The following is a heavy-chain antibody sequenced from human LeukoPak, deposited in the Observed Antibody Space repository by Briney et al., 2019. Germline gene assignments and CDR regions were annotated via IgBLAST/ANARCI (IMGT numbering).Heavy chain of an antibody. D-gene: IGHD6-13*01. CDR1: GFTLSSYW. CDR3: ATDTGYSSSWYEGYYFDY. CDR2: INSDGSST. Sequence: GGSLRLSCAASGFTLSSYWMHWVRQAPGKGLVWVSRINSDGSSTSDADSVKGRFTISRDNAKNTLYLQMNSLRAEDTAVYYCATDTGYSSSWYEGYYFDYWGQGTLVTVSS. V-gene: IGHV3-74*01. J-gene: IGHJ4*02.